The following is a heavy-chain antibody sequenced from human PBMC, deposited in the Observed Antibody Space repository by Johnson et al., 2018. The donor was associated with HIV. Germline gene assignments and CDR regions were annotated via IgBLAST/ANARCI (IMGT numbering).Heavy chain of an antibody. D-gene: IGHD6-13*01. CDR3: AKGSQLAHAFDI. CDR1: GFTFSSYG. Sequence: QVQLVESGGGVVQPVGSLRLSCAASGFTFSSYGMHWVRQAPGKGLEWVAFIRYDGSNKYYADSVKGRFTISRDNSKNTLYLQMNSLRAEDTAVYYCAKGSQLAHAFDIWGQGTMVTVSS. V-gene: IGHV3-30*02. CDR2: IRYDGSNK. J-gene: IGHJ3*02.